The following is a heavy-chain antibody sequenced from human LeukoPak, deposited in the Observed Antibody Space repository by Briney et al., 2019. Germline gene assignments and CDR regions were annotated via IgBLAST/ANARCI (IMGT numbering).Heavy chain of an antibody. Sequence: SETLSLTCAVYGGSFSGYYWSWIRQPPGGGLEWIGEINHSGSTNYNPSLKSRVTISVDTSKNQFSLKLSSVTAADTAVYYCARFSRFTGYNWFDPWGQGTLVTVSS. D-gene: IGHD3-3*01. V-gene: IGHV4-34*01. CDR1: GGSFSGYY. J-gene: IGHJ5*02. CDR2: INHSGST. CDR3: ARFSRFTGYNWFDP.